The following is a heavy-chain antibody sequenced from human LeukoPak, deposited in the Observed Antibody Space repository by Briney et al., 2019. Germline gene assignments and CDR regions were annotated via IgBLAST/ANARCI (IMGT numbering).Heavy chain of an antibody. CDR3: ARGQQLDY. CDR2: SSSSGNYI. Sequence: KTGGSLRLSCAASGFILRSYRMSWVRQAPGKGLEWVAFSSSSGNYIYYADSVKGRFIISRDNAKSSLDLQLNSLRAEDTALYYCARGQQLDYWGQGILVTVSS. J-gene: IGHJ4*02. CDR1: GFILRSYR. D-gene: IGHD6-13*01. V-gene: IGHV3-21*01.